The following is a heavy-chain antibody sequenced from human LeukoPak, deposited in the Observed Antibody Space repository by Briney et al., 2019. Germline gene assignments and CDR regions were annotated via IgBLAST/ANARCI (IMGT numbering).Heavy chain of an antibody. CDR3: ARDRITIFGVVIGPHAFDI. V-gene: IGHV3-48*01. CDR2: ISSSGSSI. J-gene: IGHJ3*02. CDR1: GFTFSSYS. D-gene: IGHD3-3*01. Sequence: GGSLRLSYAASGFTFSSYSMNWVRQAPGKGLEWVSYISSSGSSIYYADSVKGRFTISRDNARNSLYLQMNSLRAEDTAVYYCARDRITIFGVVIGPHAFDIWGQGTMVTVSS.